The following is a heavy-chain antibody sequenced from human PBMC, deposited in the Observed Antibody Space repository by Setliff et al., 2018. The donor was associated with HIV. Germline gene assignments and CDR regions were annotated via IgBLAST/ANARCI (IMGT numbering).Heavy chain of an antibody. Sequence: PSETLSLTCTVSDGPINNYWWNWIRQSPGKGLEWIGFGHHSGTFSYNPSLNSRFTISIDTSKNQFSLKATSVTAEDTAVYYCARRVPPKALYYYYYYMDVWGKGTTVTVSS. CDR1: DGPINNYW. J-gene: IGHJ6*03. D-gene: IGHD3-10*01. CDR3: ARRVPPKALYYYYYYMDV. V-gene: IGHV4-59*08. CDR2: GHHSGTF.